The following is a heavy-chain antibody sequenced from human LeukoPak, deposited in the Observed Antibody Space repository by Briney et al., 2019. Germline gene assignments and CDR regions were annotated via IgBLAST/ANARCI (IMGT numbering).Heavy chain of an antibody. J-gene: IGHJ4*02. Sequence: SETLSLTCAVYGGSFSGYYWSWIRQPPGKGLEWIGEINHSGSTNYNPSLKSRVTISVDTSKNQFSLKLSSVTAADTAVYYCARGRAGAINYLDYWGQGTLVTVSS. CDR3: ARGRAGAINYLDY. CDR1: GGSFSGYY. CDR2: INHSGST. V-gene: IGHV4-34*01. D-gene: IGHD3-10*01.